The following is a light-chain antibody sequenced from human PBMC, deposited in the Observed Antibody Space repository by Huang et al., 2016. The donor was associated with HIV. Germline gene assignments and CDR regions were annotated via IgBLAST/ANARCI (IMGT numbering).Light chain of an antibody. Sequence: EIVLTQSPGTLSLSPGERATLSCRASQSVSSNYLAWYLQKPGQAPTLLIYGASSRATDIPDRFSGSGSGTDFTLTISRLEPEDFAVYYCHQYGSPPFTFGPRTKVDIK. CDR3: HQYGSPPFT. CDR2: GAS. V-gene: IGKV3-20*01. CDR1: QSVSSNY. J-gene: IGKJ3*01.